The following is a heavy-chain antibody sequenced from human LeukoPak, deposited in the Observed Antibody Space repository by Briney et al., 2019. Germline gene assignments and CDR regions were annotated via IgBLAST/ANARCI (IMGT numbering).Heavy chain of an antibody. CDR3: ARKGIAVAGADAFDI. V-gene: IGHV4-38-2*02. CDR2: SYYSGST. D-gene: IGHD6-19*01. CDR1: GYSISSGYY. J-gene: IGHJ3*02. Sequence: PSETLSLTCTVSGYSISSGYYWGWIRQPPGKGLEWIGSSYYSGSTYYNPSLKSRVTISVDTSKNQFSLKLSSVTAADTAVYYCARKGIAVAGADAFDIWGQGTMVTVSS.